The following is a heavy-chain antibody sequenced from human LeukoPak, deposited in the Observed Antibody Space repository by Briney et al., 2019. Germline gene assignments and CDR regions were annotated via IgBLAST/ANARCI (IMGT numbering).Heavy chain of an antibody. CDR2: IKQDGSEK. CDR1: GFTFSSYW. Sequence: GGSLRLSCAASGFTFSSYWMSWVRQAPGKGLEWVANIKQDGSEKYYVDSVKGRFTISRDNAKNSLYLQMNSLRAEDTAVYYCARDLLRSLDSDAFDIWGQGTMVTVSS. CDR3: ARDLLRSLDSDAFDI. V-gene: IGHV3-7*01. J-gene: IGHJ3*02. D-gene: IGHD3-3*01.